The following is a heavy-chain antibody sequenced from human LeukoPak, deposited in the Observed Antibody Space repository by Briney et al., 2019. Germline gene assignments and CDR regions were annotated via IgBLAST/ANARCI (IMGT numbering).Heavy chain of an antibody. J-gene: IGHJ4*02. D-gene: IGHD6-6*01. CDR1: GGSISSGGYY. Sequence: SQTLSLTCTVSGGSISSGGYYWSWIRQPPGKGLEWIGEINHSGSTNYNPSLKSRVTISVDTSKNQFSLKLSSVTAADTAVHYCARCGAARCYWGQGTLVTVSS. CDR2: INHSGST. V-gene: IGHV4-30-2*01. CDR3: ARCGAARCY.